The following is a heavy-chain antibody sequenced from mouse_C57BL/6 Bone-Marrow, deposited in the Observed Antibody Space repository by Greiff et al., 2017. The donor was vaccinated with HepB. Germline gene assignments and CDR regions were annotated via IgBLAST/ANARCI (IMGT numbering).Heavy chain of an antibody. V-gene: IGHV5-17*01. CDR2: ISSGSSTN. Sequence: EVQVVESGGGLVKPGGSLKLSCAASGFTFSDYGMHWVRQAPEKGLEWVAYISSGSSTNYYADTVKGRFTISRDNAKNTLFMQMTSLRSEDTAMYYCARAQQYFDDWGTGTTVTVSS. J-gene: IGHJ1*03. D-gene: IGHD6-1*01. CDR1: GFTFSDYG. CDR3: ARAQQYFDD.